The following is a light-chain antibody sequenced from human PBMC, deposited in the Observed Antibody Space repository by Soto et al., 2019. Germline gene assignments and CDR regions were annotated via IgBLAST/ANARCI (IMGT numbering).Light chain of an antibody. CDR3: QQYHTFSPT. CDR2: KAN. V-gene: IGKV1-5*03. Sequence: DIQMAQSPSSLSASVGDRVTITCRASQTINNWLAWYQQKPGRAHKLLISKANSLESGGLSRFSGSGSGTEFTLIITSLQPDDFGSYSCQQYHTFSPTFGQGTKVDIK. J-gene: IGKJ2*01. CDR1: QTINNW.